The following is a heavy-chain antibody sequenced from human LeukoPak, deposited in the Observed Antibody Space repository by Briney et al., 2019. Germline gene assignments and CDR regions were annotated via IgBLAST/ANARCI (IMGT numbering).Heavy chain of an antibody. J-gene: IGHJ4*02. V-gene: IGHV4-34*01. CDR1: GGSFSGYY. CDR2: SNHSGST. D-gene: IGHD4-17*01. Sequence: SETLSLTCAVYGGSFSGYYWSWIRQPPGKGLEWIGESNHSGSTNYNPSLKSRVTISVDTSKNQFSLKLSSVTAADTAVYYCARGRSVTTLDYWGQGTLVTVSS. CDR3: ARGRSVTTLDY.